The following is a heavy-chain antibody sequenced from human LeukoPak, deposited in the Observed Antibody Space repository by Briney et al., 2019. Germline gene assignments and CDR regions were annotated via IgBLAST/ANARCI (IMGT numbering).Heavy chain of an antibody. D-gene: IGHD3-9*01. J-gene: IGHJ4*02. CDR2: IKQDGSEL. CDR3: ARDDWGFDY. Sequence: PGGSLRLSCAASGFTFSSSWMSWVRQSPGRGLEWVANIKQDGSELYYVDSVKGRFTISRDNAKNSLYLQMNSLRAEDTAVYYCARDDWGFDYWGQGTLVTVSS. V-gene: IGHV3-7*05. CDR1: GFTFSSSW.